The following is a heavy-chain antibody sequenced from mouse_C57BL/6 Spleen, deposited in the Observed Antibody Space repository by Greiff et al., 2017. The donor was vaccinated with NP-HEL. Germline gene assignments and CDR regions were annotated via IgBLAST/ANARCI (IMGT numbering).Heavy chain of an antibody. Sequence: EVMLVESGGGLVQPGGSMKLSCVASGFTFSNYWMNWVRQSPEKGLEWVAQIRLKSDNYATHYAESVKGRFTISRDDSKSSVYLQMNNLRAEDTGIYYCTGPYYGRDYWGQGTTLTVSS. CDR2: IRLKSDNYAT. J-gene: IGHJ2*01. D-gene: IGHD1-1*01. V-gene: IGHV6-3*01. CDR1: GFTFSNYW. CDR3: TGPYYGRDY.